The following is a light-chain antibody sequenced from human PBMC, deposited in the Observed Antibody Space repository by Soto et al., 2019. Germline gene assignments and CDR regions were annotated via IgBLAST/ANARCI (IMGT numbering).Light chain of an antibody. J-gene: IGKJ1*01. CDR1: QSVSSSY. CDR3: HQYSNWPPWT. Sequence: EMVLTQSPGTLSFSPGERATLCCRASQSVSSSYLAWYQQKPGQAPRLLIYGASSRATGIPDRFSGSGSGTEFTLTISSLQSEDSAVYYCHQYSNWPPWTFGPGTKVDI. CDR2: GAS. V-gene: IGKV3-20*01.